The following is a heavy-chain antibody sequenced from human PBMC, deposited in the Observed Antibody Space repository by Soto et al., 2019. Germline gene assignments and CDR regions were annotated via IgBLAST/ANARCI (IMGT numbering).Heavy chain of an antibody. J-gene: IGHJ4*02. CDR1: GFTVSSYW. Sequence: EVQLGESGGDLVQPGGSLRLSCAASGFTVSSYWMHWVLQAPGEGLVWVSRINTDGSSTSYAYSVKGRFTISRDNAKNTLYLQMNSLRTEDTALYYCARQASFDYWGRGTLVTVSS. CDR2: INTDGSST. CDR3: ARQASFDY. V-gene: IGHV3-74*01.